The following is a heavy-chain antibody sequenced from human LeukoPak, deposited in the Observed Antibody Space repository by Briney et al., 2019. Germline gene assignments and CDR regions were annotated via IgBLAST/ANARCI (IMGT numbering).Heavy chain of an antibody. V-gene: IGHV4-34*01. CDR3: ARIIGTRSYYFDY. J-gene: IGHJ4*02. CDR2: INHSGST. D-gene: IGHD3-10*01. CDR1: GGSFSGYY. Sequence: NSSETLSLTCAVYGGSFSGYYWSWIPQPPGKGLEWIGEINHSGSTNYNPSLKSRVTISVDTSKNQFSPKLTSVTAADTAVYYCARIIGTRSYYFDYWGQGTLVTVSS.